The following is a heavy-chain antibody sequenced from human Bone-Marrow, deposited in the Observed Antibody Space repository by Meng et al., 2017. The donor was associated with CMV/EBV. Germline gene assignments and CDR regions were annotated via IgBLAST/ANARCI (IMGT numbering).Heavy chain of an antibody. CDR2: IYYSGST. V-gene: IGHV4-59*12. CDR1: GGSISSYY. CDR3: ARDALNFYEVPAAIKYYHYGMDV. J-gene: IGHJ6*02. Sequence: SETLSLTCTVSGGSISSYYWSWIRQPPGKGLEWIGYIYYSGSTYYNPSLKSRVTISVDTSKNQFSLKLSSVTAADTAVYYCARDALNFYEVPAAIKYYHYGMDVWGQGTTVTVSS. D-gene: IGHD2-2*01.